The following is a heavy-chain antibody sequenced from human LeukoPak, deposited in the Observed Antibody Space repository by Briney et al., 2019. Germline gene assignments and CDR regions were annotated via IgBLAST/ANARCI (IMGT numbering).Heavy chain of an antibody. V-gene: IGHV3-20*04. J-gene: IGHJ6*04. Sequence: GGSLRLSCAASGFTFDDYGMSWVRQPPGKGLEWVSGINWNGGSTGYADSVKGRFTISRDNAKNSLYLQMNSLRAEDTAFYYCARDLRYSGYDRWGKGNTVTVSS. CDR2: INWNGGST. CDR1: GFTFDDYG. CDR3: ARDLRYSGYDR. D-gene: IGHD5-12*01.